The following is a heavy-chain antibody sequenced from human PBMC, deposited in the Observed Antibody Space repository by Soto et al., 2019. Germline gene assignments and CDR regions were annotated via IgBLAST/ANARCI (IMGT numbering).Heavy chain of an antibody. CDR3: SCHLGNHVPGYYYYMDV. J-gene: IGHJ6*03. D-gene: IGHD3-10*02. CDR2: IYYSGST. CDR1: GGSISSSSYY. Sequence: SETLSLTCTVSGGSISSSSYYWGWIRQPPGKGLEWIGSIYYSGSTYYNPSLKSRVTISVDTSKNQFSLKLSSVTAADTAVYFFSCHLGNHVPGYYYYMDVWGKGTTVTVSS. V-gene: IGHV4-39*01.